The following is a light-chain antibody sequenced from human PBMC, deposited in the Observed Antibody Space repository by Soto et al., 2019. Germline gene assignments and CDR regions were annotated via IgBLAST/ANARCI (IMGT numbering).Light chain of an antibody. Sequence: EIVLTQSPGTLSLSPGERATLSCRASQSVSSSYLAWYRQKPGQAPRPLIDGASSRATGIPARFSGSGSGTDFTLTISRLAPEDFAVYYCQQYRSSPLFTFGPGTKVDI. CDR2: GAS. V-gene: IGKV3-20*01. J-gene: IGKJ3*01. CDR1: QSVSSSY. CDR3: QQYRSSPLFT.